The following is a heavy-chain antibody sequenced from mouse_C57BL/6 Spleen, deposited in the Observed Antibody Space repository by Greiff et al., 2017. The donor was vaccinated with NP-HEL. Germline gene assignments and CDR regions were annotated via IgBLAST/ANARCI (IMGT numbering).Heavy chain of an antibody. D-gene: IGHD2-1*01. CDR1: GYTFTDYN. CDR3: ARNPIYYGNYSWYFDV. V-gene: IGHV1-18*01. J-gene: IGHJ1*03. Sequence: VQLQQSGPELVKPGASVKIPCKASGYTFTDYNMDWVKQSHGKSLEWIGDINPNNGGTIYNQKFKGKATLTVDKSSSTAYMELRSLTSEDTAVYYCARNPIYYGNYSWYFDVWGTGTTVTVSS. CDR2: INPNNGGT.